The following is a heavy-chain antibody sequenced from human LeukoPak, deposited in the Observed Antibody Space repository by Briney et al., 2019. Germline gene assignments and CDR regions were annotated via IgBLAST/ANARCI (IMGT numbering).Heavy chain of an antibody. D-gene: IGHD3-3*01. CDR1: GYTFTSYG. CDR3: ARDDTIFGVVTPVDY. Sequence: ASVKVSCKASGYTFTSYGISWVRQAPGQGVEWMGWISAYNGNTNYAQKLQGRVTITTDTSTSTAYMELRSLRSDDTAVYYCARDDTIFGVVTPVDYWGQGTLVTVSS. J-gene: IGHJ4*02. V-gene: IGHV1-18*01. CDR2: ISAYNGNT.